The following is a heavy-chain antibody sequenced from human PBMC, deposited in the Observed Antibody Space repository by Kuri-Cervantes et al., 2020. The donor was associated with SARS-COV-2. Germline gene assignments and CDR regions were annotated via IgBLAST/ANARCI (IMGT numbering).Heavy chain of an antibody. J-gene: IGHJ6*02. CDR1: GESFRGYY. V-gene: IGHV4-34*01. CDR3: ARGTRFLEWLLFTYYYGMDV. Sequence: SQTLSLTCAVYGESFRGYYWTWIRQPPGKGLEWIGEINHSGSTNYNPSLKSRVTISVDTSKNQFSLKLSSVTAADTAVYYCARGTRFLEWLLFTYYYGMDVWGQGTTVTVSS. CDR2: INHSGST. D-gene: IGHD3-3*01.